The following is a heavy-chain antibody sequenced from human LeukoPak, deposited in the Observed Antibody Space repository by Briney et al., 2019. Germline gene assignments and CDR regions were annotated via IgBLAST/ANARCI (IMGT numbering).Heavy chain of an antibody. CDR1: GFTFNGNA. Sequence: GGSLRLSCAASGFTFNGNAISRGREAPGNGLESGTTMGGSGDKTFYADSVTGRFTISRDDSKNMLHLQMSSLTGEDTALYYCVRRGAASSGWGDHDYWGQGALVTVSS. CDR2: MGGSGDKT. J-gene: IGHJ4*02. V-gene: IGHV3-23*01. CDR3: VRRGAASSGWGDHDY. D-gene: IGHD6-19*01.